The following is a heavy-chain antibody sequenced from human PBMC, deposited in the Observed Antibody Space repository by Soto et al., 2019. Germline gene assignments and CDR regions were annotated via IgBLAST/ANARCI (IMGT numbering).Heavy chain of an antibody. CDR1: GGSISSGGYY. V-gene: IGHV4-31*03. CDR2: IYYSGST. Sequence: PSETLSLTCTVSGGSISSGGYYWSWIRQHPGKGLEWIGYIYYSGSTYYNPSLKSRVTISVDTSKNQFSLKLSSVTAADTAVYYCAREVATGDYFDYWGQGTLVTVSS. D-gene: IGHD5-12*01. CDR3: AREVATGDYFDY. J-gene: IGHJ4*02.